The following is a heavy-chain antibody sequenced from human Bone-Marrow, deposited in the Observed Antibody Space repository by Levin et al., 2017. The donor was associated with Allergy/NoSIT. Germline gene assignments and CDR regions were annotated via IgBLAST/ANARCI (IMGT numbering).Heavy chain of an antibody. Sequence: GESLKISCAASGFTFSNYGMHWIRQAPGKGLEWVAVISKDGRDIEYANSVKGRFSISRDNVNQELYLQMNSLSAEDTAVYYCAGPLNLVATGYWGQGTLVTVSS. D-gene: IGHD5-12*01. V-gene: IGHV3-30*03. CDR1: GFTFSNYG. CDR3: AGPLNLVATGY. J-gene: IGHJ4*02. CDR2: ISKDGRDI.